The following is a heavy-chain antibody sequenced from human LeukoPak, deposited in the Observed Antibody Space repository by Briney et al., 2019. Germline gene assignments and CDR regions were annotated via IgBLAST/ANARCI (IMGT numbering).Heavy chain of an antibody. J-gene: IGHJ5*02. CDR3: AGSGDIVVVPSVFDP. Sequence: SGTLSLTCAVSSGSISSRGCWTWVRQSPGKGLEWIGEIYYSGSTNYNPSLKSRVTISVDTSKNQFSLKLSSVTAADTAVYYCAGSGDIVVVPSVFDPWGQGTLVTVSS. D-gene: IGHD2-2*01. CDR1: SGSISSRGC. CDR2: IYYSGST. V-gene: IGHV4-4*02.